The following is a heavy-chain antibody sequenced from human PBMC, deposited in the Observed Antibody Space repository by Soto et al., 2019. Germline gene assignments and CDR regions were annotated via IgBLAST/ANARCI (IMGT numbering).Heavy chain of an antibody. J-gene: IGHJ6*03. CDR1: GGSISSYY. Sequence: SETLSLTCTVSGGSISSYYWSWIRQPPGKGLEWIGYIYYSGSTNYNPSLKSRVTISVDTCKNQFSLKLSSVTAADTAVYYCARLRDDDFWSGHRGYYYYMDVWGKGTTVTVSS. D-gene: IGHD3-3*01. V-gene: IGHV4-59*08. CDR2: IYYSGST. CDR3: ARLRDDDFWSGHRGYYYYMDV.